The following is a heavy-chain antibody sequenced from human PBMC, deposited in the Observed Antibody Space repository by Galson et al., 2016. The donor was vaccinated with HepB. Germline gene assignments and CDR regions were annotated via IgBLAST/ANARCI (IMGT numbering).Heavy chain of an antibody. V-gene: IGHV1-69*13. D-gene: IGHD3-10*01. Sequence: SVKVSCKASGGTFSTFNSYAISWVRQAPGQGLEWMGGIIPIFGTTNYAQKFQGRVTFTADGSTSTVYMELSSLRSEDTAVYYCARDNEFGFGESDYYYYGMGVWGQGTTVTVSS. CDR3: ARDNEFGFGESDYYYYGMGV. J-gene: IGHJ6*02. CDR2: IIPIFGTT. CDR1: GGTFSTFNSYA.